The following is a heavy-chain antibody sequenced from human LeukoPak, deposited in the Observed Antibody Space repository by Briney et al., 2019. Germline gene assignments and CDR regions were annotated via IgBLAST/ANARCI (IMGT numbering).Heavy chain of an antibody. V-gene: IGHV6-1*01. CDR2: TYYRSKWYN. J-gene: IGHJ4*02. Sequence: SQTLSLTCAISGDSVSSNSAAWNWIRQSPSRGLEWLGRTYYRSKWYNDYAVSVKSRITINPDTSKNQFSLQLSSVTAADTAVYYCARGPGWNYYDSSGSRKGFRYWGQGTLVTVSS. CDR3: ARGPGWNYYDSSGSRKGFRY. D-gene: IGHD3-22*01. CDR1: GDSVSSNSAA.